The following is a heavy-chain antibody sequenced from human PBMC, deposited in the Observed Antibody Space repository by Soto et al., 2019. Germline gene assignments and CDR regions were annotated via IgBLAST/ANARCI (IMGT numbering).Heavy chain of an antibody. Sequence: GGSLRLSCAASGFTFSSYGMHWVRQAPGKGLEWVAVISYDGSNKYYADSVKGRFTISRDNSKNTLYLQMNSLRAEDTAVYYCARGYYYDSSGYKGGYYYYGMDVWGQGTTVTVSS. D-gene: IGHD3-22*01. CDR2: ISYDGSNK. CDR1: GFTFSSYG. J-gene: IGHJ6*02. V-gene: IGHV3-30*03. CDR3: ARGYYYDSSGYKGGYYYYGMDV.